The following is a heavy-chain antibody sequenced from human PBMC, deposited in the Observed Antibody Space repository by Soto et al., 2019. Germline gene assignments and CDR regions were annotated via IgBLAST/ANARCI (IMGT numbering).Heavy chain of an antibody. CDR3: ATSNWFDP. CDR1: GDSISNGGYS. J-gene: IGHJ5*02. V-gene: IGHV4-30-2*03. Sequence: PSETLSLTCIVSGDSISNGGYSWNWIRQPPGKGLEWIGYIYHSGSTYYNPSLKSRVTISVDTSKNQFSLKLSSVTAADTAVYYCATSNWFDPWGQGTLVTVSS. CDR2: IYHSGST.